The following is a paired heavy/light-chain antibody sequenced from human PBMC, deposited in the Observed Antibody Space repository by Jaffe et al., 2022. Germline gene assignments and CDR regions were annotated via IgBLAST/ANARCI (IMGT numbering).Light chain of an antibody. CDR1: SSDVGSYNL. CDR3: CSYAGSSTFPYV. V-gene: IGLV2-23*02. CDR2: EVS. J-gene: IGLJ1*01. Sequence: QSALTQPASVSGSPGQSITISCTGTSSDVGSYNLVSWYQQHPGKAPKLMIYEVSKRPSGVSNRFSGSKSGNTASLTISGLQAEDEADYYCCSYAGSSTFPYVFGTGTKVTVL.
Heavy chain of an antibody. D-gene: IGHD2-2*02. CDR2: ISSSGSTI. Sequence: QVQLVESGGGLVKPGGSLRLSCAASGFTFSDYYMSWIRQAPGKGLEWVSYISSSGSTIYYADSVKGRFTISRDNAKNSLYLQMNSLRAEDTAVYYCAREGPPGYCSSTSCYRGYYFDYWGQGTLVTVSS. V-gene: IGHV3-11*01. CDR1: GFTFSDYY. CDR3: AREGPPGYCSSTSCYRGYYFDY. J-gene: IGHJ4*02.